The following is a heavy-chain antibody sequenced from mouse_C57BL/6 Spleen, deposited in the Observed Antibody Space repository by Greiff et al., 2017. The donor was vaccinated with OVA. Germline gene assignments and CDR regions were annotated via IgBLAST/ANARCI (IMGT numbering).Heavy chain of an antibody. J-gene: IGHJ1*03. V-gene: IGHV3-1*01. D-gene: IGHD1-1*01. Sequence: EVQGVESGPGMVKPSQSLSLTCTVTGYSITSGYDWHWIRHFPGNKLEWMGYISYSGSTNYNPSLKSRISITHDTSKNHFFLKLNSVTTEDTATYYCARSTTVVATDWYFDVWGTGTTVTVAS. CDR3: ARSTTVVATDWYFDV. CDR1: GYSITSGYD. CDR2: ISYSGST.